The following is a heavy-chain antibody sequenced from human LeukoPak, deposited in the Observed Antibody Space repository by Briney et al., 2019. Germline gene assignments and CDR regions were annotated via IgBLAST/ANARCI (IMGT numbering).Heavy chain of an antibody. D-gene: IGHD6-13*01. V-gene: IGHV3-9*01. CDR3: ARDQSEAAADYYYMDV. Sequence: GGSLRLSCVASGFTFEDYAMHWVRQAPGKGLEWVSGISWNSGSLVYADSVKGRFTISRDNAKNSLYLQMNSLRVEDTAVYYCARDQSEAAADYYYMDVWGKGTTVTVSS. CDR2: ISWNSGSL. CDR1: GFTFEDYA. J-gene: IGHJ6*03.